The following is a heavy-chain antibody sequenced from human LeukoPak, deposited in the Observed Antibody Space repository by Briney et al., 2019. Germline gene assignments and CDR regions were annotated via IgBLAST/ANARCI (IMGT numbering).Heavy chain of an antibody. Sequence: PSETLSLTCTVSGGSIGAYYWSWVRQSPGTGLEWIGYIYVTGTRYNPYLQSRVTISVDRSRNQFFLKMTSVTAADTAVYYCARHIGGGIEDMDVWGRGTKVTVSS. J-gene: IGHJ6*03. CDR3: ARHIGGGIEDMDV. CDR1: GGSIGAYY. D-gene: IGHD3-16*02. CDR2: IYVTGT. V-gene: IGHV4-59*08.